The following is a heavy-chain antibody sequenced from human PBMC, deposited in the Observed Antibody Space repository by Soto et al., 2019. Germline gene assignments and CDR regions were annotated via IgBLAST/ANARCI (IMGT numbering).Heavy chain of an antibody. V-gene: IGHV1-46*01. Sequence: GASVKVSCKASGYTLTNYYMHWVRQAPGQGLEWMGIINPNGGSTSYAQKFQGRVTMTRDTSTSTVYMELSSLRSEDTAVYYCARSQLWSNNWFDPWGQGTLVTV. CDR3: ARSQLWSNNWFDP. CDR1: GYTLTNYY. D-gene: IGHD5-18*01. J-gene: IGHJ5*02. CDR2: INPNGGST.